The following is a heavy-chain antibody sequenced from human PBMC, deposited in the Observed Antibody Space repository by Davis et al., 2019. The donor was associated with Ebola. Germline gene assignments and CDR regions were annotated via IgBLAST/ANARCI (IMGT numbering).Heavy chain of an antibody. CDR1: GGSIGSYY. D-gene: IGHD2-15*01. CDR3: ARRRSHFDY. CDR2: IYYSGST. V-gene: IGHV4-59*08. Sequence: GSLRLSCTVSGGSIGSYYWSWIRQPPGKGLEWIGYIYYSGSTNYNPSLKSRVTISVDTSKNQFSLKLSSVTAADTAVYYCARRRSHFDYWGQGTLVTVSS. J-gene: IGHJ4*02.